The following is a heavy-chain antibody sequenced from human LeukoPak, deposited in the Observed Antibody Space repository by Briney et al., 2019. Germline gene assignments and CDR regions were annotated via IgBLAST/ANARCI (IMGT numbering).Heavy chain of an antibody. Sequence: ASVKVSCKASGYTFTSYYMHWVRQAPGQGLEWMGIINPSGGSTSYAQKFQGRVTMTRDTSTSTVYMELSSLRSEDTAVYYCARDQPTRGYSGYNFDYWGQGTLVTVSS. V-gene: IGHV1-46*01. CDR3: ARDQPTRGYSGYNFDY. CDR1: GYTFTSYY. J-gene: IGHJ4*02. D-gene: IGHD5-12*01. CDR2: INPSGGST.